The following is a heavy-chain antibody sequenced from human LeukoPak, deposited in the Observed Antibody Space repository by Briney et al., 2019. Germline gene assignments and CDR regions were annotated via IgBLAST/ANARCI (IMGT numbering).Heavy chain of an antibody. D-gene: IGHD3-3*01. CDR2: INWNGGST. CDR3: ARVIQVDYDFWSGYHAVDY. V-gene: IGHV3-20*04. CDR1: GFTFDDYG. Sequence: PGGSLRLSCAASGFTFDDYGMSWVRQAPGKGLEWVSGINWNGGSTGYTDSVKGRFTISRDNAKNSLYLQMNSLRAEGTALYYCARVIQVDYDFWSGYHAVDYWGQGTLVTVSS. J-gene: IGHJ4*02.